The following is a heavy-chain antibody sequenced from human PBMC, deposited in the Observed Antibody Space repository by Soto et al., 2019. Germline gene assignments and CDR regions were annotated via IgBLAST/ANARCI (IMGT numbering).Heavy chain of an antibody. CDR2: ISYDGSNK. V-gene: IGHV3-30*03. CDR3: ARMVIPGGLDY. D-gene: IGHD2-8*02. J-gene: IGHJ4*02. CDR1: GFTFSSYG. Sequence: GGSLRLSCAASGFTFSSYGMHWVRQAPGKGLEWVAVISYDGSNKYYADSVKGRFTISRDNSKNTLYLQMTNMDPVDTATYYCARMVIPGGLDYWGLGPLVTVSS.